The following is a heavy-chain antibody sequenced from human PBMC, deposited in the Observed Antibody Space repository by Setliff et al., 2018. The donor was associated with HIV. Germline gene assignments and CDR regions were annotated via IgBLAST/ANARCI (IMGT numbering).Heavy chain of an antibody. CDR3: ASRTTMISKAYWYLDL. CDR1: GGSINSGGYY. CDR2: ISYSGST. Sequence: SETLSLTCTVSGGSINSGGYYWSWTRQHPGKGLEWIGYISYSGSTYYNPSLKSRVTISVDTYNNQFSLQLSSVTAADTAVYYCASRTTMISKAYWYLDLWGRGTLVTVSS. J-gene: IGHJ2*01. D-gene: IGHD3-22*01. V-gene: IGHV4-31*03.